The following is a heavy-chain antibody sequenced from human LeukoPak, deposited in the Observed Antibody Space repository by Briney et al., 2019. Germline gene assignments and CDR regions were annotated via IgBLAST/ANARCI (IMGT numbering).Heavy chain of an antibody. Sequence: GGSLRLSCAASGFTFSSYAMSWVRQAPGKGLEWVSAISATTGRTFNADSVKGRFTISRDNSKNRLYVQMNSLRAEDTAVYYCATGSGLWSPDYWCQGTLVTVSS. V-gene: IGHV3-23*01. J-gene: IGHJ4*02. CDR1: GFTFSSYA. D-gene: IGHD5-18*01. CDR3: ATGSGLWSPDY. CDR2: ISATTGRT.